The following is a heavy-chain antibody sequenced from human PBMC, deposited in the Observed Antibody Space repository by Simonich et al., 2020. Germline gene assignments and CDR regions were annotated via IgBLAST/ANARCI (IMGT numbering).Heavy chain of an antibody. V-gene: IGHV1-18*01. Sequence: QVQLVQSVAEVKKPGASVKVSCKASGYTFTSYGISWVRQAPGQGLEWMGWSSAYNGNTNDAQKLKGKVTMTTDTTTSTAYMELRSLRADDTAVYYCARSTTGTTAFDIWGQGTMVTVSS. J-gene: IGHJ3*02. CDR1: GYTFTSYG. CDR3: ARSTTGTTAFDI. D-gene: IGHD1-1*01. CDR2: SSAYNGNT.